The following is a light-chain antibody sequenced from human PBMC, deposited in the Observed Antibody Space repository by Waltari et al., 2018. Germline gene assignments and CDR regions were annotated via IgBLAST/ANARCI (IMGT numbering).Light chain of an antibody. J-gene: IGKJ1*01. V-gene: IGKV1-5*03. CDR2: KAS. Sequence: DIQMTQSPSTLSASVGERVTITCRASRSISRWLAWYQQKPGKAPKLRIYKASSLERGVPSRFSGSGSGIEFTLTMSSLQPDDFATYYCQQYNSYPGTFGQGTKVEIK. CDR3: QQYNSYPGT. CDR1: RSISRW.